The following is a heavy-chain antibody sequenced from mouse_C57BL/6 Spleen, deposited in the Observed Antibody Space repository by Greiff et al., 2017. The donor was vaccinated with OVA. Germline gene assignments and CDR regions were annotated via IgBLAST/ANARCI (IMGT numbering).Heavy chain of an antibody. J-gene: IGHJ3*01. V-gene: IGHV1-69*01. Sequence: QVQLQQPGAELVMPGASVKLSCKASGYTFTSYWMHWVKQRPGQGLEWIGEIDPSDSYTNYNQKFKGKSTLTVDKSSSTAYMQLSSLTSEDSAVYYCARADWDWFAYWGKGTLVTVSA. CDR2: IDPSDSYT. CDR3: ARADWDWFAY. CDR1: GYTFTSYW. D-gene: IGHD4-1*01.